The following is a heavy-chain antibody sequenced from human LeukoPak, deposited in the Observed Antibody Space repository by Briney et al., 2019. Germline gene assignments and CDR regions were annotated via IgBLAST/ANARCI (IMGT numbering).Heavy chain of an antibody. D-gene: IGHD3-9*01. V-gene: IGHV4-39*01. CDR1: GGSISSSSYY. J-gene: IGHJ6*03. CDR2: IYYSGST. Sequence: PSETLSLTCTVSGGSISSSSYYWGWIRQPPGKGLECIGSIYYSGSTYYNPSLKSRVTISVDTSKNQFSLKLSSVTAADTAVYYCATSPRGHYDILTGYYYYYYYMDVWGKGTTVTVSS. CDR3: ATSPRGHYDILTGYYYYYYYMDV.